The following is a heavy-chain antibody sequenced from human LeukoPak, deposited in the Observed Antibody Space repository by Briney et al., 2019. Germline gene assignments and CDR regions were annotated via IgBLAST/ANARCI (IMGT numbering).Heavy chain of an antibody. CDR2: IYYSGST. CDR3: AGSGWCSYYFDY. V-gene: IGHV4-39*07. CDR1: GGSISSSSYY. Sequence: SETLSLTCTVSGGSISSSSYYWGWIRQPPGKGLEWIGSIYYSGSTYYNPSLKSRVTVSVDTSKNQFSLKLSSVTAADTAVYYCAGSGWCSYYFDYWGQGTLVTVSS. D-gene: IGHD6-19*01. J-gene: IGHJ4*02.